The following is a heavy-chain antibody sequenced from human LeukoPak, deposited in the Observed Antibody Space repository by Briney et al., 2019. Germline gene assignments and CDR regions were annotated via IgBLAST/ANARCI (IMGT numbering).Heavy chain of an antibody. Sequence: ASVKVSCKASGYTFTSYGISWVRQAPGQGLEWMGIINPSGGSTSYAQKFQGRVTMTRDTSTSTVYMELSSLRSEDTAVYYCASEYRYYLDYWGQGTLVTVSP. CDR3: ASEYRYYLDY. CDR2: INPSGGST. J-gene: IGHJ4*02. V-gene: IGHV1-46*01. CDR1: GYTFTSYG. D-gene: IGHD5-12*01.